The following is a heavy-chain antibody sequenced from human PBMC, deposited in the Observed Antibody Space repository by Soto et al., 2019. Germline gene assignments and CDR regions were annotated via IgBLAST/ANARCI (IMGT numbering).Heavy chain of an antibody. CDR3: ARGAVAGTYYYYGMDV. D-gene: IGHD6-19*01. CDR1: GGTFSSYA. J-gene: IGHJ6*02. Sequence: QVQLVQSGAEVKKPGSSVKVSCKASGGTFSSYAISWVRQAPGQGLEWMGGIIPIFGTANYAQKVQGRVTITADESTSTAYMERSSLRSEDTAVYYCARGAVAGTYYYYGMDVWGQGTTVTVSS. V-gene: IGHV1-69*01. CDR2: IIPIFGTA.